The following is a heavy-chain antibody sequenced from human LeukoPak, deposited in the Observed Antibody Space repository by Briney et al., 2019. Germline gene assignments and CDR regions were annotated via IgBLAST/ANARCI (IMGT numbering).Heavy chain of an antibody. CDR2: IWYGGSNQ. CDR1: GFTVNSNY. CDR3: ARGGVLTGYYTPYYFDY. J-gene: IGHJ4*02. V-gene: IGHV3-33*08. Sequence: PGGSLRLSCGASGFTVNSNYMAWVRQAPGKGLEWVAVIWYGGSNQFYADSVKGRFTISRDNSKNTLYLQMSSLRAEDTALYYCARGGVLTGYYTPYYFDYWGQGTLVTVSS. D-gene: IGHD3-9*01.